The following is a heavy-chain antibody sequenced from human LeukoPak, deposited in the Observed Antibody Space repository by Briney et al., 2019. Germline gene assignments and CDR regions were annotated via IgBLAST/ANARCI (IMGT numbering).Heavy chain of an antibody. V-gene: IGHV4-59*08. CDR3: ARHQLNYYGDPPGMDV. Sequence: PSETLSLTCTVSGGSISSYYWSWIRQPPGKGLEWIGYIYYSGSTNYNPSLKSRVTISVDTSKNQFSLKLSSVTAADTAVYYCARHQLNYYGDPPGMDVWGQGTTVTVSS. J-gene: IGHJ6*02. D-gene: IGHD4-17*01. CDR2: IYYSGST. CDR1: GGSISSYY.